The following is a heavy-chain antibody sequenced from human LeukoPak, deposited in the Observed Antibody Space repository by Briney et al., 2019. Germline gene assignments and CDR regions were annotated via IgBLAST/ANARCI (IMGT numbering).Heavy chain of an antibody. V-gene: IGHV3-11*01. Sequence: PGGSLRLSCAASGFTFSDYYLSWIRQAPGEGLAWVSYISSSGSAIFYVDSVKGRFTISRDNAKNSLYLQMNSLRAEGTAIYYCARGHYGLDVWGQGTTVTVSS. CDR1: GFTFSDYY. J-gene: IGHJ6*02. CDR2: ISSSGSAI. CDR3: ARGHYGLDV.